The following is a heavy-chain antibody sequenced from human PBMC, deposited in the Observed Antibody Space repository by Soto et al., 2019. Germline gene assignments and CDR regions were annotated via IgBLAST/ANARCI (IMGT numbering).Heavy chain of an antibody. D-gene: IGHD3-3*01. V-gene: IGHV3-30-3*01. CDR1: GFTFSSYA. Sequence: GGSLRLSCAASGFTFSSYAMHWVRQAPGKGLEWVAVISYDGSNKYYADSVKGRFTISRDNSKNTLYLQMDSLRAEDTAVYYCARDLKIPTYYDFWSGYMGPYYGMDVWGQGTTVTVSS. J-gene: IGHJ6*02. CDR3: ARDLKIPTYYDFWSGYMGPYYGMDV. CDR2: ISYDGSNK.